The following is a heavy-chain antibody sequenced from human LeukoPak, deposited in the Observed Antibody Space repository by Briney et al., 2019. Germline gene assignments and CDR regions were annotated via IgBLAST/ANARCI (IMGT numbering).Heavy chain of an antibody. Sequence: SETLSLTCTVSGGSISSYYWSWIRQPPGKGLEWVGYIYYSGSTNYNPSLKSRVTISVDTSKNQFSLKLSSVTAADTAVYYCARGFRSGSGSPSLLYFDYWGQGTLVTVSS. D-gene: IGHD3-10*01. J-gene: IGHJ4*02. CDR1: GGSISSYY. CDR2: IYYSGST. V-gene: IGHV4-59*12. CDR3: ARGFRSGSGSPSLLYFDY.